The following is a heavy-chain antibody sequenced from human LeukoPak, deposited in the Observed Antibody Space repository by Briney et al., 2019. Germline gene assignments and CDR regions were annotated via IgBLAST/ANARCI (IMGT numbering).Heavy chain of an antibody. CDR1: GGSFSGYY. J-gene: IGHJ6*03. V-gene: IGHV4-34*01. D-gene: IGHD2-15*01. CDR3: ARDLVVGYYYYYMDV. CDR2: INHSGST. Sequence: SETLSLTCAVYGGSFSGYYWSWIRQPPGKGLEWIGEINHSGSTNYNPSLKSRVTISVDTSKNQFSLKLSSVTAADTAVYYCARDLVVGYYYYYMDVWGKGTTVTVSS.